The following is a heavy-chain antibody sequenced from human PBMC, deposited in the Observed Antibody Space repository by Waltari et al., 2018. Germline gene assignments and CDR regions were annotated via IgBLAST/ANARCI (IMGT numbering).Heavy chain of an antibody. CDR1: GFTFTTYS. CDR2: ISISSDLI. V-gene: IGHV3-48*04. J-gene: IGHJ2*01. CDR3: AGIRRGYLFFDL. D-gene: IGHD3-10*01. Sequence: DVQLVESGGGLVQPGGSMRLSCAASGFTFTTYSMYWVRQAPGKGLEWIAYISISSDLIYSADSVMGRFTISGDNAKNSVYLQMNSLRADVTAVYYCAGIRRGYLFFDLWGRGTLVTVSS.